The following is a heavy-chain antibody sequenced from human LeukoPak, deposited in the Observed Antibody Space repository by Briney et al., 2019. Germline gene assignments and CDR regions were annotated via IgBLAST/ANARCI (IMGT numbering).Heavy chain of an antibody. V-gene: IGHV1-69*13. CDR2: IIPIFGTA. Sequence: SVKVSCKASGYTFTGYYMHWVRQAPGQGLEWMGGIIPIFGTANYAQKFQGRVTITADESTSTAYMELSSLRSEDTAVYYCAREVGNNWFDPWGQGTLVTVSS. CDR3: AREVGNNWFDP. CDR1: GYTFTGYY. J-gene: IGHJ5*02. D-gene: IGHD1-26*01.